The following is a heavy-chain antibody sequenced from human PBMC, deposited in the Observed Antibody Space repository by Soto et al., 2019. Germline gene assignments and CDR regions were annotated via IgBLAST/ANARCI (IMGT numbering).Heavy chain of an antibody. Sequence: QVQLQQWGAGLLKPSETLSLTCAVYGGFLSESYWTWIRQPPGKGLEWIGEINHVGGTNYNPSLKSRVTMSVDTSQNQFSLRLISVTAADTAMYFCVRIRYQLHSSVLWLDPWGQGTPVTVSS. CDR2: INHVGGT. CDR3: VRIRYQLHSSVLWLDP. J-gene: IGHJ5*02. CDR1: GGFLSESY. D-gene: IGHD3-16*01. V-gene: IGHV4-34*01.